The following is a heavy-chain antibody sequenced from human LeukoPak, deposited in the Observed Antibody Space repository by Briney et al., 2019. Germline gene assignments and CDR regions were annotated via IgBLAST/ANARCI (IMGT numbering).Heavy chain of an antibody. CDR3: AKEGGASRFDY. Sequence: PGGSLRLACAASGFTFSSYGMSWVRQAPGKGLEWVSGISGNSGTTYYADSVKGRFTISRDNSKNTLFLQMNSLRAEDTAVYYCAKEGGASRFDYWGQGTLVTVSS. D-gene: IGHD5-12*01. V-gene: IGHV3-23*01. CDR1: GFTFSSYG. J-gene: IGHJ4*02. CDR2: ISGNSGTT.